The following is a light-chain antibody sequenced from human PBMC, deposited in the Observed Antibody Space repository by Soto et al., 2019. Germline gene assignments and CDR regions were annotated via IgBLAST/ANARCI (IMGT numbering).Light chain of an antibody. CDR1: QDINNF. J-gene: IGKJ5*01. CDR2: EAS. CDR3: QQYDQVPPIT. V-gene: IGKV1-33*01. Sequence: DIQLTQSPSSLSASIGDRVILTCQASQDINNFLNWYQQRPGKAPKLLINEASNLQTGVPSRFSGSGSGTHFTLTLSGLQPEDVATYFCQQYDQVPPITFGQGTRLEIK.